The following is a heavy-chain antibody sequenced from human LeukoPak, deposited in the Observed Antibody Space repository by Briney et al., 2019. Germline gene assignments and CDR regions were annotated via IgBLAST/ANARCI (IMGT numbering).Heavy chain of an antibody. Sequence: GESLKISCEGSQYSFTSFWIAWVRQMPGKGLEWMGIIYLGDSETRYSPSFQGQVTISADKSISTAYLQWDSLKASDTAMYYCTRVAVAGTQWFDPWGQGTLVTVSS. V-gene: IGHV5-51*01. D-gene: IGHD6-19*01. CDR3: TRVAVAGTQWFDP. J-gene: IGHJ5*02. CDR1: QYSFTSFW. CDR2: IYLGDSET.